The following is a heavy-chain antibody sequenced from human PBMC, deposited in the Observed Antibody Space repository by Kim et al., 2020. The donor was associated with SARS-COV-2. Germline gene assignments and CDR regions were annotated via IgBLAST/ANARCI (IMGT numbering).Heavy chain of an antibody. Sequence: ASVKVSCKASGYTFTSYAMNWVRQAPGQGLEWMGWINTNTGNPTYAQGFTGRFVFSLDTSVSTAYLQISSLKAEDTAVYYCAREGYSSGQDAFDIWGQGTMVTVSS. V-gene: IGHV7-4-1*02. CDR1: GYTFTSYA. D-gene: IGHD6-19*01. CDR3: AREGYSSGQDAFDI. CDR2: INTNTGNP. J-gene: IGHJ3*02.